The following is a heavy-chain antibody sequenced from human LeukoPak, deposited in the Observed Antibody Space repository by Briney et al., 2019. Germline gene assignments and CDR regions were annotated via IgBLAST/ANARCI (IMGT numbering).Heavy chain of an antibody. CDR2: IYYSGST. J-gene: IGHJ6*02. CDR3: ARTISSGLYYYGVDV. D-gene: IGHD6-19*01. V-gene: IGHV4-31*03. CDR1: GGSISSGGYY. Sequence: SETLSLTCTVSGGSISSGGYYWSWIRQHPGEGLEWIGYIYYSGSTYYNPSLKSRVTISVDTSKNQFSLKLSSVTAADTAVYYCARTISSGLYYYGVDVWGQGTTVTVSS.